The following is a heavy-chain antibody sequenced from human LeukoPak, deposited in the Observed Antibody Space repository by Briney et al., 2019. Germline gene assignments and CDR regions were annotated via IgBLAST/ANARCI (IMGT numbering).Heavy chain of an antibody. V-gene: IGHV3-66*04. Sequence: GGSLRLSCAASGFTVSSNYMSWVRQAPGRRLEWVSVIYSGGGTYYADSVKGRFTISRDNSKNTLYLQMNSLRAEDTAVYYCARLGVQSAGKYYFDYWGQGTLVTVSS. J-gene: IGHJ4*02. CDR2: IYSGGGT. CDR1: GFTVSSNY. D-gene: IGHD2-8*01. CDR3: ARLGVQSAGKYYFDY.